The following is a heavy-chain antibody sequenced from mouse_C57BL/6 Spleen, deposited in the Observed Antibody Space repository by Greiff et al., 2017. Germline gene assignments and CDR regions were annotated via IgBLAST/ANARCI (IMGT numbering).Heavy chain of an antibody. D-gene: IGHD2-3*01. Sequence: QVQLQQSGAELVRPGASVTLSCKASGYTFTDYEMHWVKQTPVHGLEWIGAIDPETGGTDYNQKFKGKAILTADKSSSTAYMELRSLTSEDSAVYYCTRDDGYSFFDYWGQGTTLTVSS. V-gene: IGHV1-15*01. J-gene: IGHJ2*01. CDR3: TRDDGYSFFDY. CDR2: IDPETGGT. CDR1: GYTFTDYE.